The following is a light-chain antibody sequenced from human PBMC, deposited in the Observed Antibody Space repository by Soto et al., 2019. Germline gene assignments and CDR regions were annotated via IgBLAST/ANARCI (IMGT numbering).Light chain of an antibody. J-gene: IGLJ2*01. CDR3: SSYTSSSTLV. Sequence: QSALTQPASVSGSPGQSITISCTGSSSDVGGYNYVSWYQQHPGKAPKLMIYEVSNLPSGISNRFSGSKSGNTASLTLSGLQAEDEADYYCSSYTSSSTLVFGGGTQLTVL. CDR1: SSDVGGYNY. V-gene: IGLV2-14*01. CDR2: EVS.